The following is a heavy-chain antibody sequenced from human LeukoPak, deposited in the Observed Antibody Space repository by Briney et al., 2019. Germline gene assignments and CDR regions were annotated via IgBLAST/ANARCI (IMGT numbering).Heavy chain of an antibody. CDR3: ARQGAHDYVWGSYRYKDY. CDR1: GGSFSGYY. J-gene: IGHJ4*02. D-gene: IGHD3-16*02. V-gene: IGHV4-34*01. CDR2: VNHSGST. Sequence: SETLSLTCAVYGGSFSGYYWSWIRQPPGKGLEWIGEVNHSGSTNYNPSLKSRLTISVDTSKNQFSLRLSSVTAADTAVYYCARQGAHDYVWGSYRYKDYWGQGTLVTVSS.